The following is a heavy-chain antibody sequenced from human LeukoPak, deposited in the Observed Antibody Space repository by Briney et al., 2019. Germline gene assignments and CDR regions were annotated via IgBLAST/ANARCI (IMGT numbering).Heavy chain of an antibody. V-gene: IGHV4-34*01. CDR1: GGSYSDYY. D-gene: IGHD6-13*01. J-gene: IGHJ5*02. CDR2: INHSGLT. CDR3: ARKGGGQLVNTRRWFDP. Sequence: SETLSLTCGVYGGSYSDYYWSWTRQPPGKGLEWIGEINHSGLTNYNPSLKSRVTISLDTSKNQFSLKLSSVTAADTAVYYCARKGGGQLVNTRRWFDPWGQGTLVTVSS.